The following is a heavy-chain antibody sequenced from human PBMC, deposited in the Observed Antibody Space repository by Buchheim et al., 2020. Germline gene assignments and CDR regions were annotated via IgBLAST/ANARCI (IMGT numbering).Heavy chain of an antibody. J-gene: IGHJ4*02. CDR3: ASGPFEYYYDSSGYYLDWGY. V-gene: IGHV4-39*07. CDR2: IYYSGST. CDR1: GGSISSSSYY. D-gene: IGHD3-22*01. Sequence: QLQLQESGPGLVKPSETLSLTCTVSGGSISSSSYYWGWIRQPPGKGLEWIGSIYYSGSTYYNPSLKSRVTISVDTSKNQVSLKLSSVTAADTAVYYCASGPFEYYYDSSGYYLDWGYWGQGTL.